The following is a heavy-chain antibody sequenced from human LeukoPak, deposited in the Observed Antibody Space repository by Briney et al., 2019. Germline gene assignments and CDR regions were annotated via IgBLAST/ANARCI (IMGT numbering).Heavy chain of an antibody. J-gene: IGHJ4*02. V-gene: IGHV1-8*01. D-gene: IGHD3-22*01. CDR2: MHPNSGNT. CDR1: GDTFTSYD. Sequence: ASVKVSCKASGDTFTSYDINWVRQATGQGLEWMGWMHPNSGNTGYAQKVQDRVTMTRNTSISTVYMELSSLRFEDTAVYYCARAFYDSSGYYYEDWGQGTLVTVSS. CDR3: ARAFYDSSGYYYED.